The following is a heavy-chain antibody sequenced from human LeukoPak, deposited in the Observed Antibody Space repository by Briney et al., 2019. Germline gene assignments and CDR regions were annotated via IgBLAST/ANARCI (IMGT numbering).Heavy chain of an antibody. Sequence: GGSLRLSCAASGFTFNNFAMSWVRQAPGKGLEWVSAISGSGGSTYYADSVKGRFTISRDNSKNTLYLQMNSLRAEDTAVYYCARDRGYYIDVWGKGTTVTISS. CDR3: ARDRGYYIDV. V-gene: IGHV3-23*01. CDR1: GFTFNNFA. D-gene: IGHD3-22*01. CDR2: ISGSGGST. J-gene: IGHJ6*04.